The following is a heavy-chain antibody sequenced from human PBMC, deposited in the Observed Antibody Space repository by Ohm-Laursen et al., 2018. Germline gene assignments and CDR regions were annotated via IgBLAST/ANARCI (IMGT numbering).Heavy chain of an antibody. CDR1: GFTFSDYY. CDR2: ISGSGGNI. CDR3: ARGSDCSSTSCAGLDV. Sequence: SLRLSCAASGFTFSDYYLSWIRQAPGKGLEWVTYISGSGGNIYYADSVKGRFTISRDNAKNSLYLQMNSLRAEDTALYYCARGSDCSSTSCAGLDVWGQGTTVTVSS. J-gene: IGHJ6*02. D-gene: IGHD2-2*01. V-gene: IGHV3-11*01.